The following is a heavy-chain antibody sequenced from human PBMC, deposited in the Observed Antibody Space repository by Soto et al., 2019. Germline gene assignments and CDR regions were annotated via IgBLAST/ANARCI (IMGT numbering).Heavy chain of an antibody. J-gene: IGHJ4*02. D-gene: IGHD3-16*02. V-gene: IGHV3-23*01. CDR2: ISGSGGST. CDR1: GFTFSSYA. Sequence: GGSLRLSCAASGFTFSSYAMSWVHQAPGKGLEWVSAISGSGGSTYYADSVKGRFTISRDNSKNTLYLQMNSLRAEDTAVYYCAKLLRLGELSLSFYYFDYWGQGTLVTVYS. CDR3: AKLLRLGELSLSFYYFDY.